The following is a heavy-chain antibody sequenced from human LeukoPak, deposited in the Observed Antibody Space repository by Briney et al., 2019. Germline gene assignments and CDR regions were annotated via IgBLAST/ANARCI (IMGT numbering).Heavy chain of an antibody. CDR3: ARESGFYGSGSRY. CDR2: MNPNSGNT. V-gene: IGHV1-8*01. J-gene: IGHJ4*02. CDR1: GYTFTSYD. Sequence: ASVKVSCKASGYTFTSYDINWVRQAPGQGLEWMGWMNPNSGNTGYAQKFQARVTMTRNPSISTAYTELSSLKSEDTAVYYCARESGFYGSGSRYWGQGTLVTVSS. D-gene: IGHD3-10*01.